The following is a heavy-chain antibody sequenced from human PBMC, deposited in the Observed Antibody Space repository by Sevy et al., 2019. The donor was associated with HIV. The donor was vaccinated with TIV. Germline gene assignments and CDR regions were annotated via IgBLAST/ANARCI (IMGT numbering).Heavy chain of an antibody. CDR3: ARHQRYSSSLYYYYGMDV. V-gene: IGHV4-39*01. D-gene: IGHD6-13*01. Sequence: SETLSLTCTVSGGSISSSSYYWGWIRQPPGKGLEWIGSIYYSWSTYYHPSLKSRVTISVDTSKNQFSLKLSSVTAADTAVYYCARHQRYSSSLYYYYGMDVWGQGTTVTVSS. CDR1: GGSISSSSYY. J-gene: IGHJ6*02. CDR2: IYYSWST.